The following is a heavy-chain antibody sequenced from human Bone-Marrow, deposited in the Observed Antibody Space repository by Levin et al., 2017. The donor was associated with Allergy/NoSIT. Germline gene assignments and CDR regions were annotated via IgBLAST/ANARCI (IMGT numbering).Heavy chain of an antibody. D-gene: IGHD6-13*01. CDR2: INPNSGGT. CDR1: GYTFTGYY. J-gene: IGHJ4*02. Sequence: ASVKVSCKASGYTFTGYYMHWVRQAPGQGLEWMGWINPNSGGTNYAQKFQGRVTMTRDTSISTAYMELSRLRSDDTAVYYCARAGIAAAGAPFDYWGQGTLVTVSS. V-gene: IGHV1-2*02. CDR3: ARAGIAAAGAPFDY.